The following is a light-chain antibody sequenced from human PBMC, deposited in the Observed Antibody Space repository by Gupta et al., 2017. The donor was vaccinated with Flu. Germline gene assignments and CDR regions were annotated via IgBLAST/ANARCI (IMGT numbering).Light chain of an antibody. CDR1: RSLVYTDGKTY. CDR3: MQVSHWPYT. CDR2: RIS. V-gene: IGKV2-30*01. Sequence: DVVMTQYPLFLPATLGQPASISCKSSRSLVYTDGKTYLNWFHQRPGQAPRRLISRISDRDSGVPDRFSGSGSGTDFTLKISRVEAEDVGVYYCMQVSHWPYTFGQGTKLELK. J-gene: IGKJ2*01.